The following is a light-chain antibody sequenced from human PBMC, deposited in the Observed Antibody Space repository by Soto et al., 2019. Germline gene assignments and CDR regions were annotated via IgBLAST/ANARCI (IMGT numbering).Light chain of an antibody. Sequence: DIQLTQSPSFLSASIGDRVTITCRASQGVSSYLAWYQHKPGKAPELLIYAASSLKSGVPLRFSGRGSGTEFTLTISSLQPEDFATYYCHQLNTYPQAFGQGTKLEI. J-gene: IGKJ2*01. CDR3: HQLNTYPQA. CDR1: QGVSSY. CDR2: AAS. V-gene: IGKV1-9*01.